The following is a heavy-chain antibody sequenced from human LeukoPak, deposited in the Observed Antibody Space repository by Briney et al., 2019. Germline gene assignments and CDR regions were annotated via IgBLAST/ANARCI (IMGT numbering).Heavy chain of an antibody. Sequence: PGGSLRLSCAASGFTFSSYGMHWVRQAPGKGLEWVAVIWYDGSNKYYADSVKGRFTISRDNSKNTLYLQMNSLRAEDTAVYYCARDFGSSATVVNYWGQGTLVTVSS. J-gene: IGHJ4*02. D-gene: IGHD4-23*01. CDR1: GFTFSSYG. V-gene: IGHV3-33*01. CDR3: ARDFGSSATVVNY. CDR2: IWYDGSNK.